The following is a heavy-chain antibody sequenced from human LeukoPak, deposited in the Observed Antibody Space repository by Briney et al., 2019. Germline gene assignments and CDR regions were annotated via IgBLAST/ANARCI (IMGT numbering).Heavy chain of an antibody. D-gene: IGHD2-15*01. CDR2: ISGSGGST. J-gene: IGHJ4*02. Sequence: TGGSLRLSCAASGFTFSSYAMSWVRQAPGKGLEWVSAISGSGGSTYYADSVKGRFTISRDNSKNTLYLQMNSLRAEDTAVYYCTKSNSGDRPKPTFDYWGQGTLVTVSS. CDR3: TKSNSGDRPKPTFDY. CDR1: GFTFSSYA. V-gene: IGHV3-23*01.